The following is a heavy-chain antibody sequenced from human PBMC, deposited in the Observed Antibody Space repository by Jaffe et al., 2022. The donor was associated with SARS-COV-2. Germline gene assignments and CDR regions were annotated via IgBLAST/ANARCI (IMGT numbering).Heavy chain of an antibody. CDR3: AKDFSWHDSSLFFAY. Sequence: EVRLAVSGGGLVQPGESLRLSCAASGFTFINYAMTWLRQTPGKGLEWVAAVGGSGSSTYYTDSVRGRFTVSRDNSKSMVYLQMNSLRDEDTAVYYCAKDFSWHDSSLFFAYWGQGALVTVSS. CDR2: VGGSGSST. J-gene: IGHJ4*02. CDR1: GFTFINYA. D-gene: IGHD3-16*01. V-gene: IGHV3-23*04.